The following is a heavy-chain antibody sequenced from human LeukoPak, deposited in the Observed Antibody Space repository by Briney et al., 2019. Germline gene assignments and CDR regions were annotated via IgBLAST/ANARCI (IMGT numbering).Heavy chain of an antibody. D-gene: IGHD2-2*02. Sequence: GGSLRLSCAASGFIFSNYWMSWVRQAPGKGLEWVSNIKNDGSEKYYVDSVKGRFTISRDNAKNTLYLQMSSLRAEDAAVYYCARGYCSSACCYKGAFDIWGQGTMVTVSS. V-gene: IGHV3-7*01. CDR3: ARGYCSSACCYKGAFDI. CDR1: GFIFSNYW. CDR2: IKNDGSEK. J-gene: IGHJ3*02.